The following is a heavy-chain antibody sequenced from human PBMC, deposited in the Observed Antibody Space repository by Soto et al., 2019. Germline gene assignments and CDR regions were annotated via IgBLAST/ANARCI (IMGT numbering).Heavy chain of an antibody. CDR2: IHPNTGVT. Sequence: QVHLEQSGAEVKKAGASVKISCKASGYSFAAYYINWVRQVSGQGLEWMGWIHPNTGVTDYAQKFQGRVTLTRDTSIKTAYLELTSLRSDDTAVYYCAKIYTWNEWQGGSDYWGQGTLLTVS. V-gene: IGHV1-2*02. CDR3: AKIYTWNEWQGGSDY. J-gene: IGHJ4*02. D-gene: IGHD3-3*01. CDR1: GYSFAAYY.